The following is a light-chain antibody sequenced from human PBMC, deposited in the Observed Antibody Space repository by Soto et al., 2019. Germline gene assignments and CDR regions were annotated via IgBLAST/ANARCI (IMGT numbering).Light chain of an antibody. CDR1: QSVSSSF. CDR2: GAS. CDR3: QQYVSSPWA. J-gene: IGKJ1*01. Sequence: EIVLAQSPGTLSLSPGESATLSCRASQSVSSSFLAWYQQKAGQAPRLLIYGASRRATGIPDRFSGSGSGTDFTLTISRLEPEDFAVYYCQQYVSSPWAFGQGTKLDIK. V-gene: IGKV3-20*01.